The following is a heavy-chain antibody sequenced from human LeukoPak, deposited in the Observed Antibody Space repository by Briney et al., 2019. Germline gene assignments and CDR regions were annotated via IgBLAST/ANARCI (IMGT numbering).Heavy chain of an antibody. CDR2: INPNSGGT. V-gene: IGHV1-2*02. CDR3: ARFALTSSLDY. Sequence: ASVKVSCKASGYTFTGYYMHWVRQAPGQGLEWMGWINPNSGGTNYAQKFQGRVTMTRDTSISTAYLHWGGLKASDTAMYYCARFALTSSLDYWGQGTLVTVSS. J-gene: IGHJ4*02. D-gene: IGHD6-13*01. CDR1: GYTFTGYY.